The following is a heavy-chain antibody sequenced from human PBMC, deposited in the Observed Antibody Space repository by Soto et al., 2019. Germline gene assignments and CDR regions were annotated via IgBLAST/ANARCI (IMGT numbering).Heavy chain of an antibody. J-gene: IGHJ3*01. V-gene: IGHV3-74*03. CDR1: GFTFSYYS. D-gene: IGHD3-10*01. CDR3: ARGDRGAFDL. CDR2: IHSDGSST. Sequence: EVQLVESGGGLVQPGGSLRLSCAASGFTFSYYSMHWVRQAPGKGLVWVSRIHSDGSSTTYADSVKDRFTISRDKARNTLYLQMNSLRAEDTAVYYCARGDRGAFDLWGQGTVLSVSS.